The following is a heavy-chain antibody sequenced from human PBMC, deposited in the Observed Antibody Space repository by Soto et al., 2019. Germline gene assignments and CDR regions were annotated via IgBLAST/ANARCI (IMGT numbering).Heavy chain of an antibody. D-gene: IGHD2-21*02. CDR2: INAGNGNT. CDR1: GYTFTSYA. J-gene: IGHJ3*02. CDR3: ARLQRYCGGDCYYGGLDAFDI. Sequence: ASVKVSCKASGYTFTSYAMHWVRQAPGQRLEWMGWINAGNGNTKYSQKFQGRVTITRDTSASTAYMELSSLRSEDTAVYYCARLQRYCGGDCYYGGLDAFDIWGQGTMVTVSS. V-gene: IGHV1-3*01.